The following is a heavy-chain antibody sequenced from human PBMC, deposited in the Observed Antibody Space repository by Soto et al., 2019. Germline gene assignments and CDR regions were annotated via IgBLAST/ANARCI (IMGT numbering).Heavy chain of an antibody. CDR1: GFSLRTSGVG. CDR2: IYWDDGK. Sequence: QITLKESGPTLVKPTQTLTLTCTFSGFSLRTSGVGVGWIRQPPGKALEWLALIYWDDGKRYSPSLKSRLTITKDTSKNQVVLRMTNMDPVDTATYYCAHLTTVGVYLDYWGQGTLVTVSS. J-gene: IGHJ4*02. D-gene: IGHD4-17*01. CDR3: AHLTTVGVYLDY. V-gene: IGHV2-5*02.